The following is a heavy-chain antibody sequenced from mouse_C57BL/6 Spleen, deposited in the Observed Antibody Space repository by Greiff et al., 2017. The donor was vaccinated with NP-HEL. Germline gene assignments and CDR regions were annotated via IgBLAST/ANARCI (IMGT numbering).Heavy chain of an antibody. D-gene: IGHD1-1*01. CDR3: ARPSTTVVDYAMDY. Sequence: QVQLKESGPGLVAPSQSLSITCTVSGFSLTSYGVHWVRQPPGKGLEWLVVIWSDGSTTYNSALKSRLSISKDNSKSQVFLKMNSRQTDDTAMYYCARPSTTVVDYAMDYWGQGTSVTVSS. CDR1: GFSLTSYG. CDR2: IWSDGST. J-gene: IGHJ4*01. V-gene: IGHV2-6*03.